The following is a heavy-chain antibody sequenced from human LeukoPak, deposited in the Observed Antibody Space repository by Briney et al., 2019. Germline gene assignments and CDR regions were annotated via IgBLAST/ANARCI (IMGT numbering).Heavy chain of an antibody. CDR1: GYTFNTYW. V-gene: IGHV5-51*01. CDR3: VRHGLGSSWFGFDY. J-gene: IGHJ4*02. Sequence: GESLKISCKGSGYTFNTYWIGWVRQMPGKGLVWMGMIYPGDSDPRYSPSFQGQVTISADKSISTAYLQWSSLKASDSAMYYCVRHGLGSSWFGFDYWGQGTLVTVSS. CDR2: IYPGDSDP. D-gene: IGHD6-13*01.